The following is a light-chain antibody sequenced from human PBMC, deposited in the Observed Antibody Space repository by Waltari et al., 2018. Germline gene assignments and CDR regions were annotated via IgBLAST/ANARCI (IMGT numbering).Light chain of an antibody. V-gene: IGLV1-51*01. Sequence: QSVLTQPPSVSAAPGQRVTISCSGTISNIGHNFVSWYQQLPGAAPNPLIYDNNERPSGTPDRFACSKSGTSATLAITGLQTGDEADYYCATWDGSLSAVVFGGGTKVTVV. CDR3: ATWDGSLSAVV. J-gene: IGLJ2*01. CDR2: DNN. CDR1: ISNIGHNF.